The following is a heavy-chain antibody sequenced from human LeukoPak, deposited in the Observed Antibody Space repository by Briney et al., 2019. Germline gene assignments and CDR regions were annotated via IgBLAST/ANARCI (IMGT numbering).Heavy chain of an antibody. J-gene: IGHJ5*02. CDR2: VDPNSGDT. CDR3: ARPYSITWYEWFDP. D-gene: IGHD2-2*01. CDR1: GYTFTGYF. Sequence: ASVKVSCKVSGYTFTGYFIHWLRQAPGQGLEWMGWVDPNSGDTNYAQTFQGRVTMTTGTSISTAYMELSSLTSDDTAVYYCARPYSITWYEWFDPWGQGTLVTVSS. V-gene: IGHV1-2*02.